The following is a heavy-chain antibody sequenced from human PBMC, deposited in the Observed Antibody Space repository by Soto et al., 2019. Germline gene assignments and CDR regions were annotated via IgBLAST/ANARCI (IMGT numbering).Heavy chain of an antibody. V-gene: IGHV3-30*18. CDR3: AKDRANSSSSPDY. Sequence: QVQLVESGGGVVHPGKSLRLSCAASGFIFSNYGMHWVRQAPGKGLEWVAVVSYDGSYKHHADSVKGRFTISRDNSKNTLYLQMNSLRAEDAALYYCAKDRANSSSSPDYWGQGTLVTVSS. D-gene: IGHD6-13*01. CDR2: VSYDGSYK. CDR1: GFIFSNYG. J-gene: IGHJ4*02.